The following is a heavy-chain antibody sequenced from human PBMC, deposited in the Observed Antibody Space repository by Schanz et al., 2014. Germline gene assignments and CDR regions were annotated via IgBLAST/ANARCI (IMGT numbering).Heavy chain of an antibody. CDR1: GFTFDKYA. V-gene: IGHV3-9*01. D-gene: IGHD6-19*01. Sequence: EVQLVESGGGLVQPGKSLRLSCAASGFTFDKYAMHWVRQAPGKGLEWVSVISWNSGTIGYADSVKGRFTISRDNAKNSLYLQMNSLRAEDTALYYCTKDKSQIAVAGRFDLSGQGTLVTVSS. CDR2: ISWNSGTI. CDR3: TKDKSQIAVAGRFDL. J-gene: IGHJ4*02.